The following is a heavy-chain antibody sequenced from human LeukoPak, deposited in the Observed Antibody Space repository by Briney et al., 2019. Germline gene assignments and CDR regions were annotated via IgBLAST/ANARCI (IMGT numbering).Heavy chain of an antibody. J-gene: IGHJ4*02. CDR2: IYYSGST. CDR1: GGSISSGSYY. CDR3: ARAGGYY. D-gene: IGHD1-14*01. V-gene: IGHV4-61*01. Sequence: PSETLSLTCTVSGGSISSGSYYWRWLRQPPGKGLEWIGYIYYSGSTNYNPSLKSRVTISVDTSKNQFSLKLSSVTAADTAVYYCARAGGYYWGQGTLVTVSS.